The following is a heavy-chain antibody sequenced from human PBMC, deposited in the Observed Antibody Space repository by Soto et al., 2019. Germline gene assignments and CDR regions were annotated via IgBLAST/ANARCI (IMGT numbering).Heavy chain of an antibody. Sequence: QVQLQQSGLGLVKPSQTLSLTCAISGDSVSSNSAAWNWIRQSPSRGLEWLGRTYYRSKWYNDYAVSVKSRITTNPDTSKNQFSLQLNSVTPEDTAVYYCARYVRIAAAAYWYFDLWGRGTLVTVSS. CDR2: TYYRSKWYN. CDR1: GDSVSSNSAA. J-gene: IGHJ2*01. CDR3: ARYVRIAAAAYWYFDL. D-gene: IGHD6-13*01. V-gene: IGHV6-1*01.